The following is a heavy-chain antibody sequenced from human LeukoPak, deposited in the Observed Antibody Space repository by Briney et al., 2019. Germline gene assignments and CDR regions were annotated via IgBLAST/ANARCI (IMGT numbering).Heavy chain of an antibody. D-gene: IGHD2-2*01. CDR1: GFTFSSYS. V-gene: IGHV3-30*03. CDR3: ARDRCTSCYVSGYYFDY. Sequence: PGGSLRLSCAASGFTFSSYSMNWARQAPGKGLEWVAVISYDGSNKYYADSVKGRFTISRDNSKNTLYLQMNSLRAEDTAVYYCARDRCTSCYVSGYYFDYWGQGTLVTVSS. CDR2: ISYDGSNK. J-gene: IGHJ4*02.